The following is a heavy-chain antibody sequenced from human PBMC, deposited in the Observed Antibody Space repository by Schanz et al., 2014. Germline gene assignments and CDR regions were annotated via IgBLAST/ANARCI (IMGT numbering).Heavy chain of an antibody. V-gene: IGHV4-59*08. CDR2: IFFSGST. D-gene: IGHD1-26*01. Sequence: QVQLQESGPGLVKPSETLSLTCTVSGVSIGGYYWSWIRQPPGKGLEWIGYIFFSGSTTYNPSFNGGVTISVDMPKNQFALNLSSGTAADTAVYYCARLGVGDKAYYYYGTDVWGQGTTVLVSS. CDR1: GVSIGGYY. CDR3: ARLGVGDKAYYYYGTDV. J-gene: IGHJ6*02.